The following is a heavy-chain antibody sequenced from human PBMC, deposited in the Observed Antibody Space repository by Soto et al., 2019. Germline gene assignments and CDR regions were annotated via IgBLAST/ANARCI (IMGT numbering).Heavy chain of an antibody. J-gene: IGHJ6*02. CDR1: GFIFSDHY. CDR2: SKNKANSYTT. V-gene: IGHV3-72*01. D-gene: IGHD2-15*01. Sequence: EVQLVASGGGLVQPGGSLRLSCAASGFIFSDHYMDWVRQAPGKGLEWLGRSKNKANSYTTDYAASVKGRFTVSRDDSKTSLYLQMNSLKTEDTAVYYCTSPVSATRASGLDVWGQGTTVTVSS. CDR3: TSPVSATRASGLDV.